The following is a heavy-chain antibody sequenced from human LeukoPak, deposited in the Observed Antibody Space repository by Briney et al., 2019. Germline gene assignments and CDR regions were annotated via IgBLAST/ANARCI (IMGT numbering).Heavy chain of an antibody. D-gene: IGHD3-22*01. V-gene: IGHV3-33*01. CDR3: ARASDHYDTYPDS. CDR2: IWYDGSNR. CDR1: GFTFSSYG. J-gene: IGHJ4*02. Sequence: GGSLRLSCAASGFTFSSYGMHWVRQAPGKGLEWVALIWYDGSNRYYADSVKGRFTISRDTSKNTLYLQMYSLRAEDTAVYYCARASDHYDTYPDSWGQGTLVTVSS.